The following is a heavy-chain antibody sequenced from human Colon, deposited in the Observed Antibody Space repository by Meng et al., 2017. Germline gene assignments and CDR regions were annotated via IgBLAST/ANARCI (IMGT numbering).Heavy chain of an antibody. CDR2: IYYSGST. D-gene: IGHD3-22*01. CDR3: ARGASDYDFDY. Sequence: QVQLEESGPGLVRASETLSLTCTVSGGSVSSGSYYWSWIRQPPGKGLEWIGYIYYSGSTNYNPSLKSRVTISVDTSKNQFSLKLSSVTAADTAVYYCARGASDYDFDYWGQGTLVTVSS. J-gene: IGHJ4*02. V-gene: IGHV4-61*01. CDR1: GGSVSSGSYY.